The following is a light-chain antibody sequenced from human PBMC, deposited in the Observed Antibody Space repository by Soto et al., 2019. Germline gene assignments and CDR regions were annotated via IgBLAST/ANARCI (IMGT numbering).Light chain of an antibody. Sequence: QSALTQPASVSGSPGQSITISCAGSSSDIGGYNYVSWYQQHPGKAPKLIIYEVSNRPSGVSNRFSGSKSGNTASLTISGLQTDDEADYYCSSYTTSSLYVFGTGTKLTVL. CDR3: SSYTTSSLYV. CDR2: EVS. CDR1: SSDIGGYNY. J-gene: IGLJ1*01. V-gene: IGLV2-14*01.